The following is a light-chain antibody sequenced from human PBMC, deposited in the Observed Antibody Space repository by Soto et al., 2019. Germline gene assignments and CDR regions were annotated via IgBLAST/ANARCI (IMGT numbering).Light chain of an antibody. CDR3: QQRSNWPLT. V-gene: IGKV3-11*01. Sequence: EIVLTQSPATLSLSPGERATLSCRASQSVSSLLAWYQQKSGQPPRLLVSDASKRATGVPARFSGSGSGTDFTLIISSLEPDDFAIYYCQQRSNWPLTFGAGTKVEIK. J-gene: IGKJ4*01. CDR2: DAS. CDR1: QSVSSL.